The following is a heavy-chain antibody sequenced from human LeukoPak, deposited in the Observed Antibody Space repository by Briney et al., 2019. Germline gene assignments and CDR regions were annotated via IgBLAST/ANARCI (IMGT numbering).Heavy chain of an antibody. Sequence: GGSLRLSCAASGFTFSSYSMNWVRQAPGKGLEWVSYISSSSSTIYYADSVKGRLTISRDNSKDTLFLQMNSLRAEDTAVYYCAREGPRGNSQFDYWGQGTLVTVSS. CDR2: ISSSSSTI. V-gene: IGHV3-48*01. CDR3: AREGPRGNSQFDY. J-gene: IGHJ4*02. D-gene: IGHD2/OR15-2a*01. CDR1: GFTFSSYS.